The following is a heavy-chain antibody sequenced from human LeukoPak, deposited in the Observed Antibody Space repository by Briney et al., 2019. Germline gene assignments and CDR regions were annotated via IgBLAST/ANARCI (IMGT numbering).Heavy chain of an antibody. J-gene: IGHJ4*02. CDR2: ISYDGSNK. CDR3: AKETSTVTTLSPVDY. CDR1: GFTFSSYG. V-gene: IGHV3-30*18. Sequence: PGGSLRLSCAASGFTFSSYGRHWVRQAPGKGLEWVAVISYDGSNKYYADSVKGRFTISRDNSKNTLYLQMNSLRAEDTAVYYCAKETSTVTTLSPVDYWGQGTLVTVSS. D-gene: IGHD4-17*01.